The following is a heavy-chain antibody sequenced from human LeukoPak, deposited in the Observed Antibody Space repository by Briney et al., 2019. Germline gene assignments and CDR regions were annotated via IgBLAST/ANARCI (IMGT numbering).Heavy chain of an antibody. CDR2: INLSGNI. D-gene: IGHD5-12*01. CDR3: ARLRLPATLGAFDM. J-gene: IGHJ3*02. CDR1: GASIRSGSYH. V-gene: IGHV4-61*02. Sequence: SETLSLTCNVSGASIRSGSYHWSWIRQPAGKGLQWIGRINLSGNIDYNPSLWGRLTLSLDTSNNQFSLKLTSMTAADTAMYYCARLRLPATLGAFDMWGQGTMVSVSS.